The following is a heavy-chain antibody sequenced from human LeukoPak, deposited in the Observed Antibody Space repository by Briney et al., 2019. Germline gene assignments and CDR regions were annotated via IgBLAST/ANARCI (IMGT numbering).Heavy chain of an antibody. CDR2: INHSGST. Sequence: SETLSLTCAVYGGSFSGYYWSWLRQAPGKGLEGIGEINHSGSTNYHPSLKCRVTISGDTSKTQFSLKLSSVTAADTAVYYCARGLGYGSVYYYYGMDVWGQGTTVTVSS. D-gene: IGHD3-10*01. CDR3: ARGLGYGSVYYYYGMDV. CDR1: GGSFSGYY. V-gene: IGHV4-34*01. J-gene: IGHJ6*02.